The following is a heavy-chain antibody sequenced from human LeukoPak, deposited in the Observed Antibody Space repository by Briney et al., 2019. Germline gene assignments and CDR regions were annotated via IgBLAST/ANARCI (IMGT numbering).Heavy chain of an antibody. D-gene: IGHD2-2*01. CDR3: ATILGYCSSTSCYAPFDY. CDR1: GFTFSSYA. Sequence: GGSLRLSCAASGFTFSSYAMSWVRQAPGKGLEWVSALSGSGGSTYYADSVKGRFTISRDNSKNTLYLQMNSLRAEDTAVYYCATILGYCSSTSCYAPFDYWGQGTLVTVSS. CDR2: LSGSGGST. J-gene: IGHJ4*02. V-gene: IGHV3-23*01.